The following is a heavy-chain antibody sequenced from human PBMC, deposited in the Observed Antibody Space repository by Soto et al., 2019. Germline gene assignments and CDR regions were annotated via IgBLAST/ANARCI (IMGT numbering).Heavy chain of an antibody. V-gene: IGHV3-48*03. Sequence: PGGSLRLSCAASGFTFSTFEMNWVRQAPGKGLEWLSYISSSGSTIYYADSVKGRFSISRDNAKNSLYLQMNSLRAEDTAVYYCARDYSNHYYYYGTDVWGQGTTVTVSS. J-gene: IGHJ6*02. CDR2: ISSSGSTI. CDR1: GFTFSTFE. D-gene: IGHD4-4*01. CDR3: ARDYSNHYYYYGTDV.